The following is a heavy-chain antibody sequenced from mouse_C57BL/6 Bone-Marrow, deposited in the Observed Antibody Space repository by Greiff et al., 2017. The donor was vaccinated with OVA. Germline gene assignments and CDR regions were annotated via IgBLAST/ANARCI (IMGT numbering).Heavy chain of an antibody. V-gene: IGHV5-6*01. Sequence: EVQGVESGGDLVKPGGSLKLSCAASGFTFSSYGMSWVRQTPDKRLEWVATISSGGSYTYYPDSVKGRFTISRDNAKNTLYLRMSSLESEDTAMYYCARGGYRYFDVWGTGTTVTVSS. CDR3: ARGGYRYFDV. CDR2: ISSGGSYT. J-gene: IGHJ1*03. CDR1: GFTFSSYG.